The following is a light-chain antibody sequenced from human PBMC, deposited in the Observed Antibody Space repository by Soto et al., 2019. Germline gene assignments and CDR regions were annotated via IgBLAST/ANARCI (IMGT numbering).Light chain of an antibody. J-gene: IGKJ2*01. CDR1: RSVSSN. CDR3: QQYGNSPRT. CDR2: DAS. Sequence: EIVMTQSPATLSVSPGERATLSCRARRSVSSNLAWYQQKPGQAPRLLIYDASIRATGIPARFSGSGSGTEFTLTISSLQSEDFAVYYCQQYGNSPRTFGQGTKLEIK. V-gene: IGKV3-15*01.